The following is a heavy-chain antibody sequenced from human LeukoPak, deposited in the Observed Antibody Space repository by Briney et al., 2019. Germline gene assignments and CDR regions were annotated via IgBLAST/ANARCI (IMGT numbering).Heavy chain of an antibody. J-gene: IGHJ4*02. CDR3: AKRSGYGFDY. Sequence: PGRSLRLSCAASGFSFSSYDMLWVRQAPGKGLEWVAVISYDGSNKYYADSVKGRFTISRDNSKNTLSPQMNSLRPEDTAVYYCAKRSGYGFDYWGQGTLVTVSS. CDR1: GFSFSSYD. V-gene: IGHV3-30*18. D-gene: IGHD5-12*01. CDR2: ISYDGSNK.